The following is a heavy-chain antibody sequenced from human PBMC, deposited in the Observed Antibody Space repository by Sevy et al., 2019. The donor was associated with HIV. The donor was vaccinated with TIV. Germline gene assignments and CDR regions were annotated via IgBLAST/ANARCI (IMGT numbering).Heavy chain of an antibody. CDR1: GGTFSSYA. V-gene: IGHV1-69*13. CDR2: IIPIFGTA. J-gene: IGHJ3*02. CDR3: ARAADTAMDDAFGI. D-gene: IGHD5-18*01. Sequence: ASVKVSCKASGGTFSSYAISWVRQAPGQGLEWMGGIIPIFGTANYAQKFQGRVTITADESTSTAYMELSSLRSEDTAVYYCARAADTAMDDAFGIWGQGTMVTVSS.